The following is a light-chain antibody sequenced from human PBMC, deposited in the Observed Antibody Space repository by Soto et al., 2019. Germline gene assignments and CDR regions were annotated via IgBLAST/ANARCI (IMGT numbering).Light chain of an antibody. CDR3: QQYGKSPLT. J-gene: IGKJ4*01. CDR1: QSGSGTY. V-gene: IGKV3-20*01. CDR2: GAS. Sequence: EIVLTQSPGTLSLSPRERATLSCRASQSGSGTYLAWYQQKPGQAPRLLISGASRRATGIPDRFSGSGSGTDFTLTISSLEPEDFAVYYCQQYGKSPLTFGGGTKV.